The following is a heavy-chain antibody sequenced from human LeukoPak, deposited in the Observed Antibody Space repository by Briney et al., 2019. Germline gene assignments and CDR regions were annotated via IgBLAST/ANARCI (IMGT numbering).Heavy chain of an antibody. Sequence: GGSLRLSCTASGFTFTSYAMNWVRQATGKAVKWVSTFSGSGGDTYYADSVKGRFTISRDNSKNTLYLQMNSLRAEDTAIYYCAKRGTPFDYWGQGTLVTVSS. V-gene: IGHV3-23*01. CDR3: AKRGTPFDY. CDR1: GFTFTSYA. J-gene: IGHJ4*02. CDR2: FSGSGGDT.